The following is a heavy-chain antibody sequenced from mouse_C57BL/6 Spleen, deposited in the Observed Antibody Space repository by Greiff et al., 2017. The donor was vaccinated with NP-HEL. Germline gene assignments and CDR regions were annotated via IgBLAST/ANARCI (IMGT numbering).Heavy chain of an antibody. CDR2: IYPGDGDT. V-gene: IGHV1-82*01. Sequence: VQLQQSGPELVKPGASVKISCKASGYAFSSSWMNWVKQRPGKGLEWIGRIYPGDGDTNYNGKFKGKATLTADKSSSTAYMQLSSLTSEDSAVYFCARSPSRQLRLPHFDYWGQGTTLTVSS. CDR1: GYAFSSSW. D-gene: IGHD3-2*02. CDR3: ARSPSRQLRLPHFDY. J-gene: IGHJ2*01.